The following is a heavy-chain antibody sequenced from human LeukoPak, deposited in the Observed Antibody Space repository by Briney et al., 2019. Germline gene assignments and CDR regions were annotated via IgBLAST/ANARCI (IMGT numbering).Heavy chain of an antibody. CDR3: AKYYYDSSGYYPLFDY. CDR1: GFTFSSYA. CDR2: ISGSGGST. J-gene: IGHJ4*02. D-gene: IGHD3-22*01. Sequence: GGSLRLSCAASGFTFSSYAMSWVRQAPGKGLEWVSAISGSGGSTYYADSVKGRFTISRDNCKNTLYLQMNSLRAEDTAVYYCAKYYYDSSGYYPLFDYWAREPWSPSPQ. V-gene: IGHV3-23*01.